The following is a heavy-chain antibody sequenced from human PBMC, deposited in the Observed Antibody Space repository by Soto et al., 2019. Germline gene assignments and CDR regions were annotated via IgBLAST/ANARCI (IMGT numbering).Heavy chain of an antibody. CDR3: AREINGGSGSNLYDY. D-gene: IGHD3-10*01. CDR1: GGTFSSYA. V-gene: IGHV1-69*12. J-gene: IGHJ4*02. CDR2: IIPIFGTA. Sequence: QVQLVQSGAEVKKPGSSVKVSCKASGGTFSSYAISWVRQAPGQGLEWMGGIIPIFGTANYAQKFQGRVKITADESTSTAYMGLSSLRSEDTAVYYCAREINGGSGSNLYDYWGQGTLVTVSS.